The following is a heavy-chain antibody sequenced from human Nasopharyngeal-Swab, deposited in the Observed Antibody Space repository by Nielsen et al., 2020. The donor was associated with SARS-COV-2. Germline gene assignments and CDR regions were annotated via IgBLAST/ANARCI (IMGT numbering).Heavy chain of an antibody. D-gene: IGHD1-26*01. CDR3: ARWEKGDY. V-gene: IGHV1-8*01. Sequence: LQAPGQGLEWMGCMNPGSGFKDYAQNFQGRVTMTWNASISTAYMEISSLRSEDTAVYYCARWEKGDYWGQGTLVTVSS. CDR2: MNPGSGFK. J-gene: IGHJ4*02.